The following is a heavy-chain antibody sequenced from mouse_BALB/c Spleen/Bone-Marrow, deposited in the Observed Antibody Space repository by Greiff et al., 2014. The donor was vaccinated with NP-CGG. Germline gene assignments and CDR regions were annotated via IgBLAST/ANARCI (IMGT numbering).Heavy chain of an antibody. CDR2: IDPAKGNT. CDR1: GFNIKDSY. Sequence: EVQLQQSGAELVKPGASVKLSCTASGFNIKDSYLHWVKQRPEQGLDWIGRIDPAKGNTNYDPKFQGKATITADTSSNTAYLRLSSLTSEDTAVYFCARNYPFAYWGQGTLVTVSA. J-gene: IGHJ3*01. V-gene: IGHV14-3*02. CDR3: ARNYPFAY. D-gene: IGHD2-1*01.